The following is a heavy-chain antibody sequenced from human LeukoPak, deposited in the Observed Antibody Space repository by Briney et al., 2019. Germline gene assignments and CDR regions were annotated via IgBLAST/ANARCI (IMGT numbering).Heavy chain of an antibody. V-gene: IGHV3-23*01. CDR2: LSVSGGST. Sequence: PGGCLRLSCAASGFTFSSYAMSWVRQAPGKGLEWVSTLSVSGGSTYYADSVKGRFTISRDNSKNTLYLQMNSLRAEDTAVYYCAKDLTIFGVVLIFLEDDYWGQGTLVTVSS. J-gene: IGHJ4*02. D-gene: IGHD3-3*01. CDR1: GFTFSSYA. CDR3: AKDLTIFGVVLIFLEDDY.